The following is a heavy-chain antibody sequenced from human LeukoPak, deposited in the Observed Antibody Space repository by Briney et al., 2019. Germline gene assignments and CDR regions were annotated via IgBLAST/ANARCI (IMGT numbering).Heavy chain of an antibody. CDR2: IDPNSGGT. D-gene: IGHD5-24*01. Sequence: GASVKVSCKASGYTFTGYYKHWVRQAPGQGLEWMGWIDPNSGGTNYAQKFQGRVTMTRDTSISTAYMELSRLRSDDTAVYYCARGDGYNSLFDYWGQGTLVTVSS. V-gene: IGHV1-2*02. CDR1: GYTFTGYY. CDR3: ARGDGYNSLFDY. J-gene: IGHJ4*02.